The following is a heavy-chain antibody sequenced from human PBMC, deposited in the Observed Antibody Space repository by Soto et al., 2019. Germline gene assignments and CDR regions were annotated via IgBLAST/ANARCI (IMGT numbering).Heavy chain of an antibody. Sequence: SETLSLTCTVSGGSISSYYWSWIRQPPGKGLEWIGYIYYSGSTNYNPSLKSRVTISVDRSKNQFSRKLSSVTAADTAVYYCARRGVYCSGGSCSNWFDPWGQGTPVTVSS. V-gene: IGHV4-59*08. D-gene: IGHD2-15*01. CDR3: ARRGVYCSGGSCSNWFDP. CDR2: IYYSGST. CDR1: GGSISSYY. J-gene: IGHJ5*02.